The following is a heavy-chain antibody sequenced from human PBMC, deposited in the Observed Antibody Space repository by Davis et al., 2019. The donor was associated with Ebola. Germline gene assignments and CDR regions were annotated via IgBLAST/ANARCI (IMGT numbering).Heavy chain of an antibody. CDR1: GGSISSSSYY. V-gene: IGHV4-39*07. J-gene: IGHJ4*02. CDR3: ARGGGDSGYDHFDY. D-gene: IGHD5-12*01. CDR2: IYYSGST. Sequence: PSETLSLTCTVSGGSISSSSYYWGWIRQPPGKGLEWIGSIYYSGSTNYNPSLKSRVTISVDTSKNQFSLKLSSVTAADTAVYYCARGGGDSGYDHFDYWGQGTLVTVSS.